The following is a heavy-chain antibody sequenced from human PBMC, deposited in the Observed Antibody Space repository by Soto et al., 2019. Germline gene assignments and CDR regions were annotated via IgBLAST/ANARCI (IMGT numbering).Heavy chain of an antibody. CDR3: ARGVKAATLDP. D-gene: IGHD2-15*01. J-gene: IGHJ5*02. CDR1: GYTFTDYG. V-gene: IGHV1-18*01. CDR2: ISTYNGNT. Sequence: QVQLVQSGAEVKKPGASVKVSCKASGYTFTDYGLTWVRQAPGQGLERMGWISTYNGNTNYAQTLQGRVNMTTDTATSTAYMELRSLRSDDTAVYYCARGVKAATLDPWGPGTLVIVSS.